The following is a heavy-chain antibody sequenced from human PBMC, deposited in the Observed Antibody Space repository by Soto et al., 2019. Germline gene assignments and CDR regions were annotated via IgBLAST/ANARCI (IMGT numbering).Heavy chain of an antibody. CDR3: ARDFWPVDIVV. V-gene: IGHV3-21*01. CDR2: ISSSSSYI. Sequence: GGSLRLSCAASGFTFSSYSMNWVRQAPGKGLEWVSSISSSSSYIYYADSVKGRFTISRDNAKNSLYLQMNSLRAEDTAMYYCARDFWPVDIVVWGQGTLVTAPQ. D-gene: IGHD5-12*01. CDR1: GFTFSSYS. J-gene: IGHJ4*02.